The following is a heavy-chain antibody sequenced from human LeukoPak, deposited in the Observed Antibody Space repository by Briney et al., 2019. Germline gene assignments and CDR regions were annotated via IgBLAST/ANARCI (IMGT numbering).Heavy chain of an antibody. V-gene: IGHV1-8*01. J-gene: IGHJ6*02. CDR2: MNPNSGNT. D-gene: IGHD5-12*01. Sequence: ASVKVSCKASGYTFTSYDINWVRQATGQGLEWMGRMNPNSGNTGYAQKFQGRVTMTRNTSISTAYMELSSLRSEDTAVYYCARVRVATIYYYYYGMDVWGQGTTVTVSS. CDR1: GYTFTSYD. CDR3: ARVRVATIYYYYYGMDV.